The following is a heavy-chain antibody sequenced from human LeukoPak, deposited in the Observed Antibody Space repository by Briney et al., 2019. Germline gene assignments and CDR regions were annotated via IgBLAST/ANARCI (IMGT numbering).Heavy chain of an antibody. CDR3: ARDDEWLRSFDY. Sequence: SETLSLTCTVSGVSISSYYWSCIRQPAGKGLEWIGRIHTSGSTNYNASLKSRVTMSVDTSKNQFSLKLRSVTAADTAVYYCARDDEWLRSFDYWGQGTLVTVSS. V-gene: IGHV4-4*07. CDR2: IHTSGST. D-gene: IGHD6-19*01. J-gene: IGHJ4*02. CDR1: GVSISSYY.